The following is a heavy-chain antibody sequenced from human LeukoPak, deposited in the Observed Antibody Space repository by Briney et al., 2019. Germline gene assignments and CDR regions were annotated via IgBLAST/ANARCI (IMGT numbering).Heavy chain of an antibody. CDR3: ARAKTTVVRSAFDY. CDR1: GFTFSSYE. J-gene: IGHJ4*02. Sequence: GGSLRLSCAASGFTFSSYEMNWVRQAPGKGLEWVSYISSSGSTIYYADSVKGRFTISRDNAKNSLYLQMNSLRAEDTAVYYCARAKTTVVRSAFDYWGQGTLVTVSS. D-gene: IGHD4-23*01. CDR2: ISSSGSTI. V-gene: IGHV3-48*03.